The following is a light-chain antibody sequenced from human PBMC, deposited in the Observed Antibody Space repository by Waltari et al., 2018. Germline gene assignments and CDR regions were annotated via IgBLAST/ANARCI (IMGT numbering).Light chain of an antibody. CDR3: QQYRDSYS. V-gene: IGKV3-15*01. J-gene: IGKJ2*01. CDR2: DAS. Sequence: IVMTPSPATLSLSPAEEAILSCRASQGIGSNVAWYQQKPGQAPRLLIYDASTRATDLPTRFSGSWSGTEFTLIISSLQSEDFAVYYCQQYRDSYSFGQGTKLEMK. CDR1: QGIGSN.